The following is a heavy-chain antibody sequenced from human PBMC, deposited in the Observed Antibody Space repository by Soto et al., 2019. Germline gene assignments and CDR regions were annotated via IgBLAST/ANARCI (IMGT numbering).Heavy chain of an antibody. CDR3: ARERQARDGYYHYRMAV. J-gene: IGHJ6*02. CDR1: GFTFSDYY. Sequence: PGGSLRLSCAASGFTFSDYYMSWIRQAPGKGLEWVSYISSSSSYTNYADSVKGRFTISRDNAKNSLYLQMNSLRAEDTAVYYCARERQARDGYYHYRMAVWGQGTTVPVAS. V-gene: IGHV3-11*06. CDR2: ISSSSSYT.